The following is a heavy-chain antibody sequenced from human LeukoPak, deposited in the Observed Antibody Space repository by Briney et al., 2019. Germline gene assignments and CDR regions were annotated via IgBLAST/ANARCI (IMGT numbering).Heavy chain of an antibody. D-gene: IGHD3-10*01. Sequence: QAGGSLRLSCAASGFTFSSYAMSWVRQAPGKGLEWVSAISGSGGSTYYADSVKGRFTISRDNSKNTPYLQMNSLRAEDTAAYYCASYGSGSYSLSTDWGQGTLVTVSS. V-gene: IGHV3-23*01. CDR1: GFTFSSYA. CDR3: ASYGSGSYSLSTD. J-gene: IGHJ4*02. CDR2: ISGSGGST.